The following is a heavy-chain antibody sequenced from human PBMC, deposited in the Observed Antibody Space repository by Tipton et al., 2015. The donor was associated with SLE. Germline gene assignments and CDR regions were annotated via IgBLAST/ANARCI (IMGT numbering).Heavy chain of an antibody. CDR2: ISWNSDSV. J-gene: IGHJ6*02. Sequence: SLRLSCAASGFNFDDYAIHWVRQAPGKGLEWVSGISWNSDSVAYADSVKGRFTISRDNAKNTLYLQMNSLRAEDTAVYYCARDQMPAALPWGRSNNYYYGMDVWGQGTTVTVSS. CDR3: ARDQMPAALPWGRSNNYYYGMDV. V-gene: IGHV3-9*01. D-gene: IGHD6-6*01. CDR1: GFNFDDYA.